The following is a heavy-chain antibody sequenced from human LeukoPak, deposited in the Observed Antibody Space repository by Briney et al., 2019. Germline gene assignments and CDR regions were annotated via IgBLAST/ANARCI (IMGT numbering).Heavy chain of an antibody. D-gene: IGHD2/OR15-2a*01. Sequence: SETLSLTCAVYGGSFSGYYWSWIRQPPGRGLEWIGEINHSGSTNYNPSLKSRVTISVDTSKNQFSLKLSSVTAADTAVYYCARGLVNATWGQGSLASVS. CDR1: GGSFSGYY. V-gene: IGHV4-34*01. CDR3: ARGLVNAT. CDR2: INHSGST. J-gene: IGHJ5*02.